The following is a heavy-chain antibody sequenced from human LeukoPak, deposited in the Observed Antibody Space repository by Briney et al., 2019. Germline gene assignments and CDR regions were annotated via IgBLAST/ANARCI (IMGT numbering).Heavy chain of an antibody. V-gene: IGHV3-9*01. J-gene: IGHJ4*02. Sequence: GGSLRLSCAASGFTFEDHAMHWVRQAPGKGLEWVSGINWSSGSIGYADSVKGRFTMSRDNAKNSLYLQMNSLRVEDTALYYCARDISAYYYGSGTSPDYWGQGTLVTVSS. CDR3: ARDISAYYYGSGTSPDY. CDR2: INWSSGSI. D-gene: IGHD3-10*01. CDR1: GFTFEDHA.